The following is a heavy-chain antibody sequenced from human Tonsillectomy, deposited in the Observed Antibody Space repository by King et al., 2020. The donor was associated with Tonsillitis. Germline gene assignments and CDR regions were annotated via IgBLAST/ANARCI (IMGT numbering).Heavy chain of an antibody. D-gene: IGHD3-10*01. CDR2: ISGDGGIT. J-gene: IGHJ4*02. V-gene: IGHV3-43*02. CDR1: GFTFDDYA. CDR3: TKVRYYFGSGSYLGYFHY. Sequence: VQLVESGGGVVQPGGSLRLSCAVSGFTFDDYAMHWVRQAPGKGLEWVSLISGDGGITYYADSVKGRFTISRDNSRNSLYLQMNSLRTEDTAFYFCTKVRYYFGSGSYLGYFHYWGQGTLVTVSS.